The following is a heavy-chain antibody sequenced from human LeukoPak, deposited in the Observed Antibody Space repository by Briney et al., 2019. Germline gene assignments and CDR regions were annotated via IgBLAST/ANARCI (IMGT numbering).Heavy chain of an antibody. V-gene: IGHV3-33*01. J-gene: IGHJ4*02. CDR1: GFTFSSYG. CDR3: ARDLEIGSSSYYFDH. Sequence: GRSLRLSCAASGFTFSSYGMHWVRQAPGKGLEWVAIIWYDGSNTYYVDSVRGRFTISRDNSKDTLYLQVNSPRAEDTAMYYCARDLEIGSSSYYFDHWGQGTLVTVSS. D-gene: IGHD1-1*01. CDR2: IWYDGSNT.